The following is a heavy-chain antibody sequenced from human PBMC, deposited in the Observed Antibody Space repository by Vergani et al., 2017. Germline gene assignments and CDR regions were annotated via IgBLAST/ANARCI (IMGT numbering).Heavy chain of an antibody. CDR2: IIPIFGTA. J-gene: IGHJ6*03. V-gene: IGHV1-69*01. D-gene: IGHD6-13*01. CDR3: ARVVSSSSWYSCYYMDV. CDR1: GGTFSSYA. Sequence: QVQLVQSGAEVKKPGSSVKVSCKASGGTFSSYAISWVRQAPGQGLEWMGGIIPIFGTANYAQKFQGRATITADESTSTAYMELRSLRSEYTAVYYCARVVSSSSWYSCYYMDVWGKGTTVTVSS.